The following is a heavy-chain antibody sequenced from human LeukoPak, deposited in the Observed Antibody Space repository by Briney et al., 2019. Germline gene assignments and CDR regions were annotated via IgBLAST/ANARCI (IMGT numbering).Heavy chain of an antibody. D-gene: IGHD2-15*01. J-gene: IGHJ6*02. CDR2: IYYSGST. V-gene: IGHV4-59*08. CDR1: GGSISSYY. CDR3: ARLTPSGYYYYGMDV. Sequence: SETLSLTCTVSGGSISSYYWSWIRQPPGKGLEWIGYIYYSGSTNYNPSLKSRVTISVDTSKNQFSLKLSSVTAADTAVYYCARLTPSGYYYYGMDVWGQGTTVTVPS.